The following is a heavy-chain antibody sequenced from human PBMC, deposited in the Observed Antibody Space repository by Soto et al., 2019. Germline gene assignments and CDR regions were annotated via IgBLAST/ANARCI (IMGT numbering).Heavy chain of an antibody. D-gene: IGHD6-25*01. Sequence: QVQLVQSEAEVKKPGSSVKVSCKASGGTFSSYTISWVRQAPGQGLEWMGRIIPILGIANYAQKFQGRVTITADKSTSTAYMELSSLRSEDTAVYYCARAATYTHYYYYYGMDVWGQGTTVTVSS. CDR2: IIPILGIA. CDR1: GGTFSSYT. CDR3: ARAATYTHYYYYYGMDV. V-gene: IGHV1-69*02. J-gene: IGHJ6*02.